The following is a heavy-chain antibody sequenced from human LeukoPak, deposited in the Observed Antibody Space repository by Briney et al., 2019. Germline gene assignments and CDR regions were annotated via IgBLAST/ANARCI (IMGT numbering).Heavy chain of an antibody. D-gene: IGHD2-15*01. J-gene: IGHJ4*02. CDR3: AKDSIVVVVAATFGYFDY. CDR2: ISGSGGGT. V-gene: IGHV3-23*01. CDR1: GFTFSRHA. Sequence: GGCLRLSCAASGFTFSRHATSWVRQAPGKGLEWVSAISGSGGGTYYADSVKGRFTISRDNSKNTLHLQMNSLRAQDTAVYYCAKDSIVVVVAATFGYFDYWGQGTLVTVSS.